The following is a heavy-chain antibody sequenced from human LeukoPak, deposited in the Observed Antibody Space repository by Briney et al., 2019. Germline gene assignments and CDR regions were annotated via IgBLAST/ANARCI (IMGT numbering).Heavy chain of an antibody. Sequence: SETLSLTCIVSGASFSTGDYYWNWIRQHPGKGLEWIGYIYNSGSTYYNPSLKSRVTISVDTSKNHFSLRLTSVTAADSAVYYCARVARPDSWGQGTLVTVSS. CDR2: IYNSGST. V-gene: IGHV4-31*03. J-gene: IGHJ4*02. CDR3: ARVARPDS. CDR1: GASFSTGDYY.